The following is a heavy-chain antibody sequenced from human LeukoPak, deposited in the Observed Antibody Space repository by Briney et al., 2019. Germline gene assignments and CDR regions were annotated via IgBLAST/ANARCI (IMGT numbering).Heavy chain of an antibody. CDR3: ARFCTNWFDP. Sequence: SETLSLTCTVSGGSVSDYYWSWIRQPPGKGLEWIGYIYYSGSTHYNPSLKSRVTISVDTSKNQFSLKLSSVTAADTAVYYCARFCTNWFDPWGQGTLVTVSS. CDR1: GGSVSDYY. V-gene: IGHV4-59*02. CDR2: IYYSGST. J-gene: IGHJ5*02.